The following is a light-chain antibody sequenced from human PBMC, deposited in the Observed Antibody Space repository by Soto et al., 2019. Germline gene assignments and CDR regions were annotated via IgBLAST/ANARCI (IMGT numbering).Light chain of an antibody. CDR2: EVS. CDR1: SSDVGGYDY. V-gene: IGLV2-14*01. J-gene: IGLJ2*01. Sequence: QSVLTQPASVSGSPGQSITISCTGTSSDVGGYDYVSWYQQHPGKAPKLIIYEVSNRPSGVSSRFSASKSGNTASLTISGLQAEDEADYYCSSYTFSNTLIFGGGT. CDR3: SSYTFSNTLI.